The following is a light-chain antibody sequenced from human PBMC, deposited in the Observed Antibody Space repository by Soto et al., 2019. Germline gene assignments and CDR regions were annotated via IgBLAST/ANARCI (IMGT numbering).Light chain of an antibody. CDR3: SSYTNSSTFV. V-gene: IGLV2-14*01. CDR2: EVT. J-gene: IGLJ1*01. CDR1: SSDDGGYNY. Sequence: QSALTQPASVSGSPGQSITISCTGTSSDDGGYNYVPWYQQHPGKAPKLMIYEVTNRPSGVSNRFSGTKSGNTASLTISGLQAEDEADYHCSSYTNSSTFVFGTGTKVTVL.